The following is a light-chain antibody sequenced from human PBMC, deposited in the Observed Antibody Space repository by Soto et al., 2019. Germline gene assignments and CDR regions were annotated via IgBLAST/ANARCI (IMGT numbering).Light chain of an antibody. CDR3: QQYGSSGT. V-gene: IGKV3-20*01. Sequence: QSPATLCLSPGERATLSCRASQSVSRNLAWYQQKPGQAPRLLIYDASNRATGIPDRFSGSGSGTDFTLTISRLEPEDFAVYYCQQYGSSGTFGQGTKVDIK. CDR2: DAS. J-gene: IGKJ1*01. CDR1: QSVSRN.